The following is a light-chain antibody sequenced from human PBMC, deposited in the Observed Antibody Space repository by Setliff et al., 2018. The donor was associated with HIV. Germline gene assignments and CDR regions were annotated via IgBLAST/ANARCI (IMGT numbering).Light chain of an antibody. CDR1: RSNIGAGFD. CDR2: GDN. J-gene: IGLJ1*01. CDR3: CSNTGSNTYV. Sequence: QSVLTQPPSVSGAPGQRVTISCTGSRSNIGAGFDVHWFQRLPGTAPKVVIYGDNYRPSGVPDRISGSKSGNTASLTISGLQAEDEADYYCCSNTGSNTYVFGTGTKVTVL. V-gene: IGLV1-40*01.